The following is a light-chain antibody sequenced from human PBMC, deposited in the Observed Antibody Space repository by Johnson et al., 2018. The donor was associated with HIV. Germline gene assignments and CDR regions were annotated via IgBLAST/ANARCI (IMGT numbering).Light chain of an antibody. CDR2: DNH. CDR3: GTWDSSLSAYV. J-gene: IGLJ1*01. Sequence: QSVLTQPPSVSAAPGQKVAISCSGSSSNIGKNYVSWYQQLPGTAPKLLIFDNHKRPSGIPDRFSGSKSGTSATLGITGLQTGDEADYYCGTWDSSLSAYVFGTATKVTVL. V-gene: IGLV1-51*01. CDR1: SSNIGKNY.